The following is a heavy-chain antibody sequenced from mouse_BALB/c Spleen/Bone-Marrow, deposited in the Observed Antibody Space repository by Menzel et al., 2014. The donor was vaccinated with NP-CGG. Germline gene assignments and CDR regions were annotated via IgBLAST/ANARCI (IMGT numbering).Heavy chain of an antibody. CDR3: TRDVFDY. CDR1: GSSFTGYY. CDR2: VNPNNDGT. J-gene: IGHJ2*01. V-gene: IGHV1-18*01. Sequence: VQLQQSGPDLVKSGASVKISCKASGSSFTGYYMCWVKQSHGKSLEWFGRVNPNNDGTIYNPKFKDKAILTVDKSSPTAYMELRSLTTEASAVYYCTRDVFDYWGQGTTLTVSS.